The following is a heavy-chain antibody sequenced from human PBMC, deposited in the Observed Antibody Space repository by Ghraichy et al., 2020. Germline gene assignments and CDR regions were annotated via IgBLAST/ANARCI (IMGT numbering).Heavy chain of an antibody. CDR3: ARVRCSSTSCYPKLWNWFDP. CDR1: GYTFTGYY. D-gene: IGHD2-2*01. J-gene: IGHJ5*02. Sequence: ASVKVSCKASGYTFTGYYMHWVRQAPGQGLEWMGWINPNSGGTNYAQKFQGRVTMTRDTSISTAYMELSRLRSDDTAVYYCARVRCSSTSCYPKLWNWFDPWGQGTLVTVSS. CDR2: INPNSGGT. V-gene: IGHV1-2*02.